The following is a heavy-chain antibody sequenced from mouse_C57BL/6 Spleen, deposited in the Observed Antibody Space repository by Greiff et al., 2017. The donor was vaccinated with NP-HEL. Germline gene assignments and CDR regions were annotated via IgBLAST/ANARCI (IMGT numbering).Heavy chain of an antibody. CDR1: GYSITSGYY. Sequence: DVQLVESGPGLVKPSQSLSLTCSVTGYSITSGYYWNWIRQFPGNKLEWMGYISYDGSNNYNPSLKNRISITRDTSKNQFFLKLNSVTTEDTATYYCARGPRLNWDFDYWGQGTTLTVSS. V-gene: IGHV3-6*01. D-gene: IGHD4-1*01. J-gene: IGHJ2*01. CDR3: ARGPRLNWDFDY. CDR2: ISYDGSN.